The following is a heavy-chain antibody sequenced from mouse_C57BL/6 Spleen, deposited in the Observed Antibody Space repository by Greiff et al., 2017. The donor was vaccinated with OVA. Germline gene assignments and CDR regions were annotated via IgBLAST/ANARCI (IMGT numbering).Heavy chain of an antibody. CDR3: ASYSNHWYFDV. CDR2: ISSGGSYT. CDR1: GFTFSSYG. D-gene: IGHD2-5*01. V-gene: IGHV5-6*01. Sequence: LVESGGDLVKPGGSLKLSCAASGFTFSSYGMSWVRQTPDKRLEWVATISSGGSYTYYPDSVKGRFTISRDNAKNTLYLQMSSLKSEDTAMYYCASYSNHWYFDVWGTGTTVTVSS. J-gene: IGHJ1*03.